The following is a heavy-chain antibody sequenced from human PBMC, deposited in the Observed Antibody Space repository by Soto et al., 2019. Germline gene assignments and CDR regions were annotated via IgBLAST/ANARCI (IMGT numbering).Heavy chain of an antibody. CDR3: ARDSPPVDY. CDR1: GYTFTSYG. CDR2: ISAYNGNK. Sequence: QVQLVQSGAEVKKPGASVKVSCKASGYTFTSYGISWVRQAPGQGLEWMGWISAYNGNKKYAQKLQGRVTMPTYTSTSTAYMELRSLRSEDTAVYYCARDSPPVDYWGQGTLVTVSS. V-gene: IGHV1-18*01. J-gene: IGHJ4*02.